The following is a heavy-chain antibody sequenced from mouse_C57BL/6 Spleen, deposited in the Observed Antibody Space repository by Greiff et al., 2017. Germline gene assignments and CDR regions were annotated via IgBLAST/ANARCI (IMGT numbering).Heavy chain of an antibody. CDR3: ARRYSNYAYYFDY. CDR2: IYPGSGST. Sequence: VQLQQPGAELVKPGASVKMSCKASGYTFTSYWITWVKQRPGQGLEWIGDIYPGSGSTNYNEKFKSKATLTVDTSSSTAYMQLSSLTSEDSAVDYCARRYSNYAYYFDYWGQGTTLTVSS. J-gene: IGHJ2*01. CDR1: GYTFTSYW. V-gene: IGHV1-55*01. D-gene: IGHD2-5*01.